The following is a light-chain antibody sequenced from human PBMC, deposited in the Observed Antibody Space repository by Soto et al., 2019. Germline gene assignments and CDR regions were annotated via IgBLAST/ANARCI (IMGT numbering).Light chain of an antibody. V-gene: IGLV1-40*01. CDR1: SSNIGAGYD. Sequence: QPVLTQPPSVSGAPGQRVTISCTGSSSNIGAGYDVHWYQQLPGTAPKLLIYGNSNRPSGVPDRFSGSKSGTSASLAITGLQAEDEADYYCQSYDSSLSEWVFGGGTKLTVL. J-gene: IGLJ3*02. CDR2: GNS. CDR3: QSYDSSLSEWV.